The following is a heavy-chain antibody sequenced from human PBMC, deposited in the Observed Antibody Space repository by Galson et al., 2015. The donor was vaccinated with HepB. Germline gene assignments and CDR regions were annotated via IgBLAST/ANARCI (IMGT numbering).Heavy chain of an antibody. CDR2: INAGNGNT. Sequence: SVKVSCKASGYTFTSYAMHRVRQAPGQRLEWMGWINAGNGNTKYSQKFQGRVTITRDTSASTAYMELSSLRSEDTAVYYCARARLARELLNAFDIWGQGTMVTVSS. CDR1: GYTFTSYA. J-gene: IGHJ3*02. CDR3: ARARLARELLNAFDI. V-gene: IGHV1-3*01. D-gene: IGHD1-7*01.